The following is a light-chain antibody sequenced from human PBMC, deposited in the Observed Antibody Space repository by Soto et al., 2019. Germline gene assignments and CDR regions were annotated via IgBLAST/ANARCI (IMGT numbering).Light chain of an antibody. Sequence: ESVLTQSPATLSLSPGERATLSCGASKSVSSSYLAWYQHKPGLAPRHLIYDASSRATGIPDRFSGSGSGTDFTLTNSRLEPEDFAVYYCQQYGSSPQTFGTGTKVDIK. CDR1: KSVSSSY. V-gene: IGKV3D-20*01. J-gene: IGKJ3*01. CDR3: QQYGSSPQT. CDR2: DAS.